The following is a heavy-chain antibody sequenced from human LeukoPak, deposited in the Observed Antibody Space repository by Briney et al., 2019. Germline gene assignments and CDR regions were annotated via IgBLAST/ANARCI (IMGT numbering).Heavy chain of an antibody. CDR1: GFTFSTYA. CDR3: TNLLRWEPY. Sequence: GGSLRLSCAASGFTFSTYAMSWVRQAPGKGLERVSALSGSGGNTYYADSVQGRFTISRDNSKNTLYLQMNSLRAEDTAVYYCTNLLRWEPYWGQGTLVTVSS. CDR2: LSGSGGNT. J-gene: IGHJ4*02. V-gene: IGHV3-23*01. D-gene: IGHD4-23*01.